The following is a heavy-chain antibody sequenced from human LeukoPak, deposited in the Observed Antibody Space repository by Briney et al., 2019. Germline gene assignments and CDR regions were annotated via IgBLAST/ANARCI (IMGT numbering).Heavy chain of an antibody. CDR1: GGTFSSYA. J-gene: IGHJ6*02. V-gene: IGHV1-69*04. D-gene: IGHD5-12*01. CDR3: ASGYEPPYYYYGMDV. CDR2: IIPILGIA. Sequence: ASVKVSCKASGGTFSSYAISWVRQAPGQGLEWMGRIIPILGIANYAQKFQGRVTITADKSTSTAYMELSSLRPEDTAVYYCASGYEPPYYYYGMDVWGQGTTVTVSS.